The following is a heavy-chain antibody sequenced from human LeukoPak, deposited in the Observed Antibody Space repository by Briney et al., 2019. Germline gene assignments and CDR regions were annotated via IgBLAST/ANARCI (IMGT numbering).Heavy chain of an antibody. D-gene: IGHD1-26*01. CDR2: INSDGSST. J-gene: IGHJ4*02. CDR1: GFTFSSYW. Sequence: GGSLRLSCAASGFTFSSYWMHWVRQAPGKGLVWVSRINSDGSSTSYADSVKGRFNISRDNAKNTLYLQMNSLRAEDTAVYYCARAPVGATCFDFWGQGTLVTVSS. V-gene: IGHV3-74*01. CDR3: ARAPVGATCFDF.